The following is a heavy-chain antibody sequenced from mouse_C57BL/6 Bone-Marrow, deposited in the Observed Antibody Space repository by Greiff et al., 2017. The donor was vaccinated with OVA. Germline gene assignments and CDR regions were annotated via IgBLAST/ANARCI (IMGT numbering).Heavy chain of an antibody. V-gene: IGHV1-82*01. J-gene: IGHJ3*01. CDR2: IYPGDGDT. CDR3: ARRLAY. Sequence: VQLQESGPELVKPGASVKISCKASGYAFSSSWMNWVKQRPGKGLEWIGRIYPGDGDTNYNGKFKGKATLTADKSSSTAYMQLSSLTSEDSAVYFCARRLAYWGQGTLVTVSA. CDR1: GYAFSSSW.